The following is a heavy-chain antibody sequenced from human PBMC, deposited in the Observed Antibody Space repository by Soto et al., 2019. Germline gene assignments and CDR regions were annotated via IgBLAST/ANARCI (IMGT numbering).Heavy chain of an antibody. V-gene: IGHV1-46*01. CDR1: GYSFTSYY. J-gene: IGHJ3*02. Sequence: QVQLVQSGAEVKKPGASVRVSCKASGYSFTSYYMHWVRQGPGQGLEWMGIINSGGGSTTYAQKFQGRVNMTSDTSTRKVYMELTSLRSEDTAVYYCARVGAGGGFDIWGQGTTLIVSS. CDR3: ARVGAGGGFDI. CDR2: INSGGGST. D-gene: IGHD3-16*01.